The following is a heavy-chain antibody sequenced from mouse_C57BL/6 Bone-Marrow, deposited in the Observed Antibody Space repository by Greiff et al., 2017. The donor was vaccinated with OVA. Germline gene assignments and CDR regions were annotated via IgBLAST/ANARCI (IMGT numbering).Heavy chain of an antibody. CDR3: AIHYYYGSSYLDY. D-gene: IGHD1-1*01. V-gene: IGHV1-74*01. Sequence: QVQLQQPGAELVKPGASVKVSCKASGYTFTSYWMHWVKQRPGQGLEWIGRIHPSDSDTNSNQKFKGKATLTVDKSSSTAYMQLSSLTSEDSAVYYCAIHYYYGSSYLDYWGQGTSVTVSS. CDR2: IHPSDSDT. J-gene: IGHJ4*01. CDR1: GYTFTSYW.